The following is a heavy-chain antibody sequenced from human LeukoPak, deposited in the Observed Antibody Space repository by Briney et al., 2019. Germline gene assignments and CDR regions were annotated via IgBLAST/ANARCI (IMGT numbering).Heavy chain of an antibody. CDR3: AREKYSGYDSNSPPWFDP. CDR1: GYTFTSYY. D-gene: IGHD5-12*01. CDR2: INPSGGST. J-gene: IGHJ5*02. Sequence: ASVKVSCKASGYTFTSYYMHWVRQAPGQGLEWMGIINPSGGSTSYAQKFQGRVTMTRDMSTSTVYMELSRLRSDDTAVYYCAREKYSGYDSNSPPWFDPWGQGTLVTVSS. V-gene: IGHV1-46*01.